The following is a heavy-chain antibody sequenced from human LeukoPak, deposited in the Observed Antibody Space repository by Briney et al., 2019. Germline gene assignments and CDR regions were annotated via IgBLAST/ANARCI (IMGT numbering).Heavy chain of an antibody. CDR1: GFTFSDYY. CDR3: ARGGYYAGYQFDY. Sequence: GGSQRLSCAASGFTFSDYYMSWIRQTPGKGLEWVSYISSGSSYTNYADSVKGRFTISRDNAKNSLYLQMNSLRAEDTAVYYCARGGYYAGYQFDYWGQGTLVTVSS. J-gene: IGHJ4*02. CDR2: ISSGSSYT. D-gene: IGHD3-22*01. V-gene: IGHV3-11*06.